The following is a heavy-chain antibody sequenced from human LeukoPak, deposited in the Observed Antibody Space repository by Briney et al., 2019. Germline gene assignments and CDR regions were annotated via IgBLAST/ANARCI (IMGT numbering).Heavy chain of an antibody. CDR3: ARVGSLTGDFLAPFDY. J-gene: IGHJ4*02. CDR1: GYSISSGYY. Sequence: SSETLSLTCTVSGYSISSGYYWGWIRQPPGKGLEWIGSIYHSGSTYYNPSLKSRVTISVDTSKNQFSLKLSSVTAADTAVYYCARVGSLTGDFLAPFDYWGQGTLVNVSS. V-gene: IGHV4-38-2*02. D-gene: IGHD7-27*01. CDR2: IYHSGST.